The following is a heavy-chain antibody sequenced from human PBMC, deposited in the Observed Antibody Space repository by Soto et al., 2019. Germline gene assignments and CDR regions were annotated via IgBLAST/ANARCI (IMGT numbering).Heavy chain of an antibody. CDR1: GGTFSSYA. D-gene: IGHD2-15*01. V-gene: IGHV1-69*01. CDR2: IIPIFGTA. Sequence: QVQLVQSGAEVKKPGSSVKVSCKASGGTFSSYAISWVRQAPGQGLEWMGGIIPIFGTANYAQKFRGRVTITADESTSTAYMELSSLRSEDTAVYYCARGQSGCSGGSCYSLYGMDVWGQGTTVTVSS. J-gene: IGHJ6*02. CDR3: ARGQSGCSGGSCYSLYGMDV.